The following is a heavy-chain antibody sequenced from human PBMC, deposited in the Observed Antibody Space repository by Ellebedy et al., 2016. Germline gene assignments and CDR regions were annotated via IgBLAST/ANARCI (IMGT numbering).Heavy chain of an antibody. J-gene: IGHJ4*02. CDR1: GGSISSYY. V-gene: IGHV4-59*01. D-gene: IGHD4-23*01. CDR2: IYYSGST. Sequence: SETLSLXCTVSGGSISSYYWSWIRHPPGKGLEWIGYIYYSGSTNYNPSLKSRVTISVDTSKNQFSLKLSSVTAADTAVYYCASFGGNHDYWGQGTLVTVSS. CDR3: ASFGGNHDY.